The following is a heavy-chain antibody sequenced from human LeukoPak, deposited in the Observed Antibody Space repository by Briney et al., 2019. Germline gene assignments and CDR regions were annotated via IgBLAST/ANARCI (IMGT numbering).Heavy chain of an antibody. CDR3: AKQINRHCSSTSCYTRKYYYYYMDV. D-gene: IGHD2-2*02. CDR1: GFTFSSYA. Sequence: GGSLRLSCAASGFTFSSYAMSWVRQAPGKGLEWVSAISGSGGSTYYADSVKGRFTISRDNSKNTLYLQMNSLRAEDTAVYYCAKQINRHCSSTSCYTRKYYYYYMDVWGKGTTVTVSS. CDR2: ISGSGGST. V-gene: IGHV3-23*01. J-gene: IGHJ6*03.